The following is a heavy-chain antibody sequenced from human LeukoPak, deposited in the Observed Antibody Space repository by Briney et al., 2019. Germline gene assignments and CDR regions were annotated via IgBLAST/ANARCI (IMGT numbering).Heavy chain of an antibody. CDR2: IKQDGSEK. J-gene: IGHJ4*02. D-gene: IGHD2-15*01. Sequence: GGSLRLSCAASGYTFNSYWMSWVRQAPGKGLEWVANIKQDGSEKYYVDSVKGRFTISRDNAKNSLYLQMNSLRAEDTAVYYCARLYCSGGSCYSITAFDYWGQGTLVTVSS. V-gene: IGHV3-7*01. CDR3: ARLYCSGGSCYSITAFDY. CDR1: GYTFNSYW.